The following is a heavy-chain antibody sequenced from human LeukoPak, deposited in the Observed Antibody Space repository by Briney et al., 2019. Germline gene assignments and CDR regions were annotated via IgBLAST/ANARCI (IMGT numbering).Heavy chain of an antibody. D-gene: IGHD3-9*01. Sequence: GGSLRLSCADSGFTYSSYAMSWVRQAPGKELEWVSAISGSGGSTYYADSVKGRLTISRDNSKNTLYLQMNSLRAEDTAVYYCAKDLSYDILTGYYIRFGFDYWGQGTLVTVSS. V-gene: IGHV3-23*01. CDR2: ISGSGGST. J-gene: IGHJ4*02. CDR1: GFTYSSYA. CDR3: AKDLSYDILTGYYIRFGFDY.